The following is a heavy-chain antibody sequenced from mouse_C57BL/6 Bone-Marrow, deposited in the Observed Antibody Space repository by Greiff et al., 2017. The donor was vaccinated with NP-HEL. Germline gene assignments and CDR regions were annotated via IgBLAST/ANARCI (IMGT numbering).Heavy chain of an antibody. Sequence: VQLQQSGAELARPGASVKLSCKASGYTFTSYGISWVKQRTGQGLEWIGEIYPRSGNTYYNEKFKGKATLTADKSSSTAYMELRSLTSEDSAVYFYARRIYYGYDGFAYWGQGTLVTVSA. CDR2: IYPRSGNT. V-gene: IGHV1-81*01. CDR1: GYTFTSYG. D-gene: IGHD2-2*01. CDR3: ARRIYYGYDGFAY. J-gene: IGHJ3*01.